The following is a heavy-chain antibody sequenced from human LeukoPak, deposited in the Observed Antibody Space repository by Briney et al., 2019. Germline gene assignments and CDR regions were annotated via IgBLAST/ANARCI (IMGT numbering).Heavy chain of an antibody. CDR2: ISYSGST. CDR1: GGSITAYF. D-gene: IGHD6-19*01. Sequence: SETLSLTCSVSGGSITAYFRTWIRQPPGKGLEWIGYISYSGSTNNNPSLKSRVTTSLDPSKNQFSLKLTSVTTADSAMYYCAGSSGWSGVLDYWGQGTLVTVSS. CDR3: AGSSGWSGVLDY. J-gene: IGHJ4*02. V-gene: IGHV4-59*01.